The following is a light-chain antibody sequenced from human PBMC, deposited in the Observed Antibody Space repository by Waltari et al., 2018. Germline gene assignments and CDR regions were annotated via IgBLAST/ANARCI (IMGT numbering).Light chain of an antibody. J-gene: IGLJ3*02. CDR2: DVS. V-gene: IGLV2-14*03. CDR3: KSYTGTGSWV. Sequence: QSALTQPAPVSGSPGQSIPIFCTGTKSNVGFYNYASCYQQHPGKAPNVIIYDVSHRPSGISNRFSGSKSGNTASLTISGLQADDEADYYCKSYTGTGSWVFGGGTKLTVL. CDR1: KSNVGFYNY.